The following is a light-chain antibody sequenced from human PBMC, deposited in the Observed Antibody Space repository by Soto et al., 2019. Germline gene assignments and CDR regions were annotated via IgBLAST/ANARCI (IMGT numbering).Light chain of an antibody. CDR1: SSNIGNNY. Sequence: QAVLTQPPSVSAAPGQKVTISCSGSSSNIGNNYVSWYQQLPGTAPKLLIYDDNKRPSGIRDRFSGSKSGTSATLAITGLQTGDEAVYYCGTWDSSLTNGRAVFGGGTKLTVL. CDR2: DDN. CDR3: GTWDSSLTNGRAV. V-gene: IGLV1-51*01. J-gene: IGLJ3*02.